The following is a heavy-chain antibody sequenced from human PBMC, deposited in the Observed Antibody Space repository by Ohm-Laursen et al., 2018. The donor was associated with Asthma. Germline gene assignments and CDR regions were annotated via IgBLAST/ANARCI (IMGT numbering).Heavy chain of an antibody. CDR3: AKPQLTAVAVDAFDI. J-gene: IGHJ3*02. CDR1: GFTFSSFG. CDR2: ISSDGSNK. D-gene: IGHD6-19*01. Sequence: SLRLSCAASGFTFSSFGMHWVRQAPGKGLEWVALISSDGSNKYYADSVKGRFTISRDNSKNTLYLQMNSLRAEDTAVYYCAKPQLTAVAVDAFDIWGQGTMVTVSS. V-gene: IGHV3-30*18.